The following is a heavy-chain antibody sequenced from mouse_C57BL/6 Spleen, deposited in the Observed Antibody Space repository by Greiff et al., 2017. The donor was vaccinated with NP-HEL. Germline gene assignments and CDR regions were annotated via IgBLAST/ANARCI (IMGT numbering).Heavy chain of an antibody. CDR2: IDPSDSYT. CDR1: GYTFTSYW. V-gene: IGHV1-69*01. Sequence: QVQLKQPGAELVMPGASVKLSCKASGYTFTSYWMHWVKQRPGQGLEWIGEIDPSDSYTNYNQKFKGKSTLTVDKSSSTAYMQLGSLTSEDSAVYYCARSPVVATDAMDYWGQGTSVTVSS. D-gene: IGHD1-1*01. CDR3: ARSPVVATDAMDY. J-gene: IGHJ4*01.